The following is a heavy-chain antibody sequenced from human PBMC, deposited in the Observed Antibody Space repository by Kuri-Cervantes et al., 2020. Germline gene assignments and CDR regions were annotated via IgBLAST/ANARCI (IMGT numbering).Heavy chain of an antibody. V-gene: IGHV3-30-3*02. CDR1: GFTFSSYA. J-gene: IGHJ6*03. CDR2: ISYDGSNK. D-gene: IGHD1-1*01. Sequence: GGSLRLSCAASGFTFSSYAMHWVRQAPGKGLEWVAVISYDGSNKYYADSVKGRFTISRDNSKNTLYLQMNSLRAEDTAVYYCAKRDGTGTVYYYYYMDVWGKGTTVTVSS. CDR3: AKRDGTGTVYYYYYMDV.